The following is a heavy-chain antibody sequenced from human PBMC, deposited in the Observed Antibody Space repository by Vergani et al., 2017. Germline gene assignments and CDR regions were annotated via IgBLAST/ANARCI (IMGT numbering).Heavy chain of an antibody. D-gene: IGHD5-24*01. CDR1: GYTFTSYD. J-gene: IGHJ4*02. Sequence: QVQLVQSGAEVKKPGASVKVSCKASGYTFTSYDINWVRQTTGQGLEWMGWMNPNSGNTGYAQKFQGRVTMTRNTSISTAYMELSSLRSEDTAVYYCARARRDGYNYYFDYWGQGTLVTVSS. V-gene: IGHV1-8*01. CDR3: ARARRDGYNYYFDY. CDR2: MNPNSGNT.